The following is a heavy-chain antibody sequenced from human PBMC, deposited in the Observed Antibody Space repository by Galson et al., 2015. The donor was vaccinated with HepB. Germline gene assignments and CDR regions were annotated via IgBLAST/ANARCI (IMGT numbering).Heavy chain of an antibody. D-gene: IGHD2-2*01. CDR1: GYTFTSYG. CDR3: ARGDLYCSSTSCYYYYYGMDV. CDR2: ISAYNGNT. V-gene: IGHV1-18*04. Sequence: SVKVSCKASGYTFTSYGISWVRQAPGQGLEWMGWISAYNGNTNYAQKLQGRVTMTTDTSTSTAYMELRSLRSDDTAVYYCARGDLYCSSTSCYYYYYGMDVWGQGTTVTVSS. J-gene: IGHJ6*02.